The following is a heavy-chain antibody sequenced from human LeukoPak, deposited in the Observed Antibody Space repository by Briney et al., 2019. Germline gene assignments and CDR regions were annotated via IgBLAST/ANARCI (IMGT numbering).Heavy chain of an antibody. CDR2: INPSSGGT. Sequence: ASVKVSCKASGYTFTAYYMLWVRQAPGQGLQWVGWINPSSGGTNHAQKFQGRVTMTWDTSISTAYMELSRLRSDDTAVYYCAIRVWLQDYDGFENWGQGTMVTVSS. CDR3: AIRVWLQDYDGFEN. J-gene: IGHJ3*02. CDR1: GYTFTAYY. D-gene: IGHD5-24*01. V-gene: IGHV1-2*02.